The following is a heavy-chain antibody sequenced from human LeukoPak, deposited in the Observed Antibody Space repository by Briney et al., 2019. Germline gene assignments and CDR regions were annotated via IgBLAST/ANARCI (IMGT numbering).Heavy chain of an antibody. CDR3: ARVYSSGWPSDY. Sequence: GGSLRLSCAASGFTVSSNYMSWVRQAPGKGLEWVSVIYSGGSTYYADSVKGRFTISRDNSKNTLYLQMNSLRAEDTAVYYCARVYSSGWPSDYWGHGTLVNVSS. J-gene: IGHJ4*01. CDR2: IYSGGST. V-gene: IGHV3-53*01. D-gene: IGHD6-19*01. CDR1: GFTVSSNY.